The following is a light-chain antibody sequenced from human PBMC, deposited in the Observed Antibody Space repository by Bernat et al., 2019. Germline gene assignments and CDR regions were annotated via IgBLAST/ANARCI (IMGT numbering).Light chain of an antibody. J-gene: IGLJ3*02. CDR3: AAWEDSLSGLWV. CDR2: SNT. V-gene: IGLV1-47*02. CDR1: SSNIGSNY. Sequence: QSVLTQPPSASGTPGQRVTISCSGSSSNIGSNYVYWYQQLPGTAPKLLIYSNTQRPSGVPDRFSGSKSSTSASLAISGLRSEDEADYYCAAWEDSLSGLWVFGGGTKLTVL.